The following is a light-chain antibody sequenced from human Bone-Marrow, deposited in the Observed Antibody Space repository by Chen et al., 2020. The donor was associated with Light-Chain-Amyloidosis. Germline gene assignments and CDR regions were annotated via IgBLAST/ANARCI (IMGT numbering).Light chain of an antibody. CDR3: CSYAGLYTLV. Sequence: QSALTQPASVSGSPGQSITLPCTGTRSDVGNYNLVSWYQQHPGKAPKLIVYEVTKRPSGVSTRFSGSKSGNTASLTISGLQAEDEAHYYCCSYAGLYTLVFGGGTKLSVV. J-gene: IGLJ2*01. CDR2: EVT. CDR1: RSDVGNYNL. V-gene: IGLV2-23*02.